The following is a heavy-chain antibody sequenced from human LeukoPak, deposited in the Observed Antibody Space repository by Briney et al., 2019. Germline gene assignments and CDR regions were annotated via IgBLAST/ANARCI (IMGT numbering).Heavy chain of an antibody. CDR3: ARDHRVRGPKPFSFDY. CDR2: IYSGGST. CDR1: GFTVSSNY. J-gene: IGHJ4*02. Sequence: GGSLRLSCAASGFTVSSNYMSWVRQAPGKGLEWVSVIYSGGSTYYADSVKGRFTISRDNSKNTLYLQMNSLRAEDTAAYYCARDHRVRGPKPFSFDYWGQGTLVTVSS. D-gene: IGHD3-10*01. V-gene: IGHV3-66*02.